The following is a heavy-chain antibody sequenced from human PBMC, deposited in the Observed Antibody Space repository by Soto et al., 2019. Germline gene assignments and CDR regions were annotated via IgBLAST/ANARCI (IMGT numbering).Heavy chain of an antibody. J-gene: IGHJ6*02. Sequence: PGGSLRLSFGASGFSFSSYAITWVRQAPGKGLEWVSVISGSGDTTYYADSVKGRFTLSRDNSKNTLYLQMNSLRAEDTAVYYCAKVYGSGARPYYYGMDVWGQGTTVTVSS. CDR2: ISGSGDTT. V-gene: IGHV3-23*01. D-gene: IGHD2-15*01. CDR3: AKVYGSGARPYYYGMDV. CDR1: GFSFSSYA.